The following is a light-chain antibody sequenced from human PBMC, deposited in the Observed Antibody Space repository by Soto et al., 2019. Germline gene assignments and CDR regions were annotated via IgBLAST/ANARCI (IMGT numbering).Light chain of an antibody. CDR2: STS. Sequence: DIQMTQSPSSLSAAVGDRVTMTCRASQTVSNYLYWYHQQPGKAPKLLIHSTSTLQTEVPSRFSGSGSGTDFTLTINSLQPEDFAVYYCQQRSDWPPNLSFGGGTKVDIK. V-gene: IGKV1-39*01. J-gene: IGKJ4*01. CDR3: QQRSDWPPNLS. CDR1: QTVSNY.